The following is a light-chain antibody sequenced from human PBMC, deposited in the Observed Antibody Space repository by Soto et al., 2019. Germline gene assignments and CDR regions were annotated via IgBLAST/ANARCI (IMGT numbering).Light chain of an antibody. Sequence: DIQMPQSPSTLSASVGDRVTITCRASQSISSWLAWYQQKPGKAPKLLIYHASSLESVVPSRFRGSVSGTECPLTISSLQPDDFATFYLQQYNSYSWPLGPRTKVEI. J-gene: IGKJ1*01. CDR3: QQYNSYSWP. CDR1: QSISSW. CDR2: HAS. V-gene: IGKV1-5*01.